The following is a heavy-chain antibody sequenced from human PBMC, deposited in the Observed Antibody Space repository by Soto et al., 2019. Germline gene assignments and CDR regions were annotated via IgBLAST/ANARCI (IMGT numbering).Heavy chain of an antibody. D-gene: IGHD4-17*01. Sequence: SETLSLTCTVSGGSINSAGHSWGWVRQSPGKGLEWIGYSYHRGSSYYNPSLQSRVTISVDRSKNQFSLKLSSVTAADTAVYYCARAFYGDSAAYYSGMDVWGQGTTVTVSS. J-gene: IGHJ6*02. CDR2: SYHRGSS. CDR3: ARAFYGDSAAYYSGMDV. V-gene: IGHV4-30-2*06. CDR1: GGSINSAGHS.